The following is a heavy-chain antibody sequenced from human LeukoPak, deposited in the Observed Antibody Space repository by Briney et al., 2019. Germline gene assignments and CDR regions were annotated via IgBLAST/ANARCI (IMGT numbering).Heavy chain of an antibody. CDR1: GYSFTSYW. J-gene: IGHJ6*04. CDR3: ARASYYYDSSGSGVDV. Sequence: GESLKISCKGPGYSFTSYWIGWVRQMPGKGLEWMGIIYPGDSDTRYSPSFQGQVTISADKSISAAYLQWSSLKASDTAMYYCARASYYYDSSGSGVDVWGKGTTVTVSS. D-gene: IGHD3-22*01. V-gene: IGHV5-51*01. CDR2: IYPGDSDT.